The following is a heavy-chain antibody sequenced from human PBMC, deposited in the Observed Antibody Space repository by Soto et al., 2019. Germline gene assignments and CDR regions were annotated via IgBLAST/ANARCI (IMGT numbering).Heavy chain of an antibody. J-gene: IGHJ6*02. CDR1: AFTFSNYW. Sequence: EVQLVESGGGLVQPGGSLRLSCAASAFTFSNYWMNWVRQAPGKGPVWVSRINSDGSITGYADSVKGRFTISRDNAKNTLYLQMNSLSAEDTAVYYCARRDHIAYYYGMDVWGQGTTVTVSS. D-gene: IGHD2-21*01. CDR3: ARRDHIAYYYGMDV. CDR2: INSDGSIT. V-gene: IGHV3-74*01.